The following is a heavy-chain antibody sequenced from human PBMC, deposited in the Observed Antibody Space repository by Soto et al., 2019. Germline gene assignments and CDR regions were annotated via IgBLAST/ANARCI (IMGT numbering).Heavy chain of an antibody. CDR3: SHLRHGRYFDY. CDR2: IYWDDDK. Sequence: QITLKESGPTLVKPTQTLTLTCTFSGFSLSTSGVGVGWIRQPPGKALEWLALIYWDDDKRYSPSLQSRLTITKDTSKNQVVRTMTNIDPVDTATYYCSHLRHGRYFDYWGQGTLVTVSS. D-gene: IGHD1-26*01. V-gene: IGHV2-5*02. J-gene: IGHJ4*02. CDR1: GFSLSTSGVG.